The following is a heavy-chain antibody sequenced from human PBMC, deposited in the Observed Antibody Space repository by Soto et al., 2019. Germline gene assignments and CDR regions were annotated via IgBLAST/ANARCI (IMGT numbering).Heavy chain of an antibody. J-gene: IGHJ5*02. D-gene: IGHD3-10*01. CDR1: GFTFSSYA. Sequence: PGGSLRLSCAASGFTFSSYAMSWVRQAPGKGLEWVSAISGSGGSTYYADSVKGRFTISRDNSKNTLYLQMNSLRAEDTAVYYCAKDPRITMVRGVNSPRGWFDPWGQGTLVTVYS. CDR3: AKDPRITMVRGVNSPRGWFDP. CDR2: ISGSGGST. V-gene: IGHV3-23*01.